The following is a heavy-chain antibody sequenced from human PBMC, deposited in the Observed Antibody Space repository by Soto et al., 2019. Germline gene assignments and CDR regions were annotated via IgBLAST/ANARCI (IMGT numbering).Heavy chain of an antibody. CDR3: ARSVFP. CDR2: IYYIGST. J-gene: IGHJ5*02. CDR1: GGSSNSGGYY. V-gene: IGHV4-31*11. Sequence: QVQLQESGPGLVKPSQNLSLTCAVSGGSSNSGGYYWNWIRQHPGKGLEWIGYIYYIGSTYYNPSLKSRVTISLDTSKNQFSLKLSSVTAADTAVYYCARSVFPWGQGTLVTVSS.